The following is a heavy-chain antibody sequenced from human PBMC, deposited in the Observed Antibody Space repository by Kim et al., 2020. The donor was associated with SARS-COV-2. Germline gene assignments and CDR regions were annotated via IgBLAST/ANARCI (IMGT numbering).Heavy chain of an antibody. CDR2: INHSGST. J-gene: IGHJ4*02. CDR1: GGYFSGYY. CDR3: ANRAEYCSSTSCFDY. V-gene: IGHV4-34*01. D-gene: IGHD2-2*01. Sequence: SETLSLTCAVYGGYFSGYYWSWIRQPPGKGLEWIGEINHSGSTNYNPSLKSRVTISVDTSKNQFSLKLSSVTAADTAVYYCANRAEYCSSTSCFDYWGQGTLVTVSS.